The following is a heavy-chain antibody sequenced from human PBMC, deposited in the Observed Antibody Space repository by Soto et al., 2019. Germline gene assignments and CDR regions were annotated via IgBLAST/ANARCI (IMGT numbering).Heavy chain of an antibody. D-gene: IGHD2-2*01. Sequence: QVQLVQSGAEVKKPGASVKVSCKASGYTFTGYYMHLVRQAPGQGLEWMGWINPNSGGTNYAQKFQGRVTMTRDTSISTAYMELSRLRSDDTAVYYCARDRVVPAARKVRFNWFDPWGQGTLVTVSS. CDR2: INPNSGGT. J-gene: IGHJ5*02. CDR3: ARDRVVPAARKVRFNWFDP. V-gene: IGHV1-2*02. CDR1: GYTFTGYY.